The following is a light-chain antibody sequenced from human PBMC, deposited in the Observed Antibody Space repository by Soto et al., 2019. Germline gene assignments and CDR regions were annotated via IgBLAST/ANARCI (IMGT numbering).Light chain of an antibody. J-gene: IGKJ2*01. CDR1: QSISGW. CDR3: QQYNSYPYT. Sequence: DIQMTQSPSTLSASIGDRVTITCPASQSISGWLAWYQQKPGKAPTLLIFDASSLEGGVSSRFSGYGSGTDFALTINSLQADDFATYYCQQYNSYPYTFGPGTKLEIK. CDR2: DAS. V-gene: IGKV1-5*01.